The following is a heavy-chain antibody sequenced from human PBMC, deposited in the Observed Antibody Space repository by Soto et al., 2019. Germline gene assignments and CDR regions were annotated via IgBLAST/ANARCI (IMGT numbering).Heavy chain of an antibody. D-gene: IGHD4-4*01. CDR3: TKGGPYYSSHFDY. CDR2: IKVDGTET. V-gene: IGHV3-74*01. J-gene: IGHJ4*02. Sequence: EVQLEESGGVLVQPGGSLRLSCAASGFMFSTYWMHWARQAPGKVLVWVSRIKVDGTETNYEDSVKGRFTVSRDTARNTLSRKMDGLTGEDTSVDYSTKGGPYYSSHFDYWGQGTLVTVSS. CDR1: GFMFSTYW.